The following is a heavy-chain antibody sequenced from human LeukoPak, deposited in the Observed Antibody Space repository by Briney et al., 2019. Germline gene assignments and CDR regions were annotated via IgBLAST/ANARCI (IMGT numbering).Heavy chain of an antibody. D-gene: IGHD6-19*01. V-gene: IGHV3-23*01. Sequence: GGSLRLSCAASGFTFSSYVMSWVRQAPGKGLEWVSTISGGGSTTYYADSVKGRFTISRDNSKNTLYLQMNSLRAEDTAVYYCAKSGGPPLAGRYFQHWGQGTLVTVSS. J-gene: IGHJ1*01. CDR3: AKSGGPPLAGRYFQH. CDR2: ISGGGSTT. CDR1: GFTFSSYV.